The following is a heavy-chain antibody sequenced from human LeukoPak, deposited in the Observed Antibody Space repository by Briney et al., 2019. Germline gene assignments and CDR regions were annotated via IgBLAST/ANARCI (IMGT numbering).Heavy chain of an antibody. D-gene: IGHD1-26*01. CDR3: ANLGGYGDP. V-gene: IGHV3-23*01. Sequence: PGGSLRLSCAASGFTFSSHVMSWVRQAPGEGLEWVSAIKGSGGSTYYADSVKGRFTISRDNSRNMLYLQMNSLRAEDTAVYYCANLGGYGDPWGQGTLVTVSS. CDR2: IKGSGGST. CDR1: GFTFSSHV. J-gene: IGHJ5*02.